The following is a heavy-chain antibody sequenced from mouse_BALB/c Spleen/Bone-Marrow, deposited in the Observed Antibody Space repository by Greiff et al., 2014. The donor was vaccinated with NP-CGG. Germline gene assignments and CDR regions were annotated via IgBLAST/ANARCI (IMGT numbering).Heavy chain of an antibody. D-gene: IGHD1-1*01. J-gene: IGHJ4*01. Sequence: EVKLQESGPELVKPGASVKMSCKASGYTFTNYVMHWVKQKPGQGLEWIGYINPYNDGTKYNEKFKGKATLTSDKSSGTAYMELSSLTSEDSAVYYCARRPSFYGSSYGAMDYWGQGTSVTVSS. CDR2: INPYNDGT. V-gene: IGHV1-14*01. CDR1: GYTFTNYV. CDR3: ARRPSFYGSSYGAMDY.